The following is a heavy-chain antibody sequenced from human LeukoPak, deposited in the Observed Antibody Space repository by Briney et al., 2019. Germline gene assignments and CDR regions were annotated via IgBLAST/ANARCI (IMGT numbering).Heavy chain of an antibody. J-gene: IGHJ4*02. CDR2: IYYSGST. D-gene: IGHD1-26*01. CDR3: ARHFSGSYLLGYFDY. Sequence: NPSETLSLTCTVSGGSISSYYWSWIRQPPGKGLEWIGYIYYSGSTNYNPSLKSRVTISVDTSKNQFSLKLSSVTAADTAVYYCARHFSGSYLLGYFDYWGQGTLVTVSS. V-gene: IGHV4-59*08. CDR1: GGSISSYY.